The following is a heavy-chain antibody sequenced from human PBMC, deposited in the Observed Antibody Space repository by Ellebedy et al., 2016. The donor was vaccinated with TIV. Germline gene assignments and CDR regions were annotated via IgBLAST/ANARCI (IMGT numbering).Heavy chain of an antibody. CDR2: IGTAGDA. CDR1: GFTFSSCD. V-gene: IGHV3-13*01. J-gene: IGHJ4*03. D-gene: IGHD2-21*01. Sequence: GGSLRLSCAASGFTFSSCDMHWVRQGTGKGLEWVSAIGTAGDAYYPGPVKGRFTISRENAKNSLYLQSTSLRAEDTAVYYCARVRFGDTAVDYWGQGTLVTVSS. CDR3: ARVRFGDTAVDY.